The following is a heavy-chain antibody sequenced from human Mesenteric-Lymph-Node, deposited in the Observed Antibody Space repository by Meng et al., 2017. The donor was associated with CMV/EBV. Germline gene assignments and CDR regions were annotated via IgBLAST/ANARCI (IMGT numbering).Heavy chain of an antibody. CDR3: ARGGGYSYGSF. CDR1: GFTVSSHY. D-gene: IGHD5-18*01. V-gene: IGHV3-66*01. J-gene: IGHJ4*02. Sequence: GESLKISCAASGFTVSSHYMTWVRQAPGKGLEWVSVIYSGGSTYYADSVKGQFTISRDNAKNSLYLQMNSLRAEDTAVYYCARGGGYSYGSFWGQGTLVTVSS. CDR2: IYSGGST.